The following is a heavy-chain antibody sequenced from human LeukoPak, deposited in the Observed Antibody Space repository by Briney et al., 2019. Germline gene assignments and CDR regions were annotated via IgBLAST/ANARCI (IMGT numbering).Heavy chain of an antibody. CDR2: IYYSGST. V-gene: IGHV4-59*01. J-gene: IGHJ3*02. D-gene: IGHD3-22*01. CDR1: GGSISSYC. Sequence: SETLSLTCTVSGGSISSYCWSWIRQPPGKGLEWIGYIYYSGSTNYNPSLKSRVTISVDTSKNQFSLKLSSVTAADTAVYYCARDSYYYDNAFDIWGQGTMVTVSS. CDR3: ARDSYYYDNAFDI.